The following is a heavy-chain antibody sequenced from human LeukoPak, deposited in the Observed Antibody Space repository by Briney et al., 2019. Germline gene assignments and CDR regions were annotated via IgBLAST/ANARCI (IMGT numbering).Heavy chain of an antibody. Sequence: PGGSLRLSCAASGFTFSSYWMSWVRQAPGKGLEWVSTISDSDETTYYADSVKGRFTISRDNSKNTLYLQMNSLRAEDTAVYYCAKANYYDSSGYYPPDAFDIWGQGTMVTVSS. CDR2: ISDSDETT. V-gene: IGHV3-23*01. J-gene: IGHJ3*02. CDR3: AKANYYDSSGYYPPDAFDI. D-gene: IGHD3-22*01. CDR1: GFTFSSYW.